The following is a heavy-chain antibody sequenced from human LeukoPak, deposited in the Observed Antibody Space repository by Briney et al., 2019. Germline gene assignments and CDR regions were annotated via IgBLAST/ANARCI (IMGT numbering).Heavy chain of an antibody. Sequence: ASVTVSFTASGYSFTGYYIHWVRQAPGQGLEWMGWINPNSGGTNYAQKFQGRVTMTRDTSISTAYMELSRLRSDDTAVYYWARYCSSTSCSQGAFDIWGQGTMVTVSS. CDR2: INPNSGGT. CDR3: ARYCSSTSCSQGAFDI. D-gene: IGHD2-2*01. V-gene: IGHV1-2*02. CDR1: GYSFTGYY. J-gene: IGHJ3*02.